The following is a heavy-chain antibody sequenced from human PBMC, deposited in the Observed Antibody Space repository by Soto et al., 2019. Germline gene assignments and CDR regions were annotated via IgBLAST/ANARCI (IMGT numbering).Heavy chain of an antibody. J-gene: IGHJ4*02. CDR1: GFTFSSYW. Sequence: GGSLRLSCAASGFTFSSYWMSWVRQAPGKGLEWVANIKQDGSEKYYVDSVKGRFTISRDNAKISLYLQMNSLRAEDTAVYYCARVCRDSSSWYYFDYWGQGTLVTVSS. V-gene: IGHV3-7*03. CDR3: ARVCRDSSSWYYFDY. D-gene: IGHD6-13*01. CDR2: IKQDGSEK.